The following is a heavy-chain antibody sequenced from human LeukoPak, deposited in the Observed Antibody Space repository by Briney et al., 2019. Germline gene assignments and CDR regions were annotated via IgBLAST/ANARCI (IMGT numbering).Heavy chain of an antibody. CDR3: ARLILYYFDY. V-gene: IGHV4-59*02. J-gene: IGHJ4*02. CDR2: ISDSGST. D-gene: IGHD2-8*02. CDR1: GGSVSSHY. Sequence: SETLSLTCTVSGGSVSSHYWSWIRQPPGKGLQWIGYISDSGSTNYNPSLKSRVTISVDTSKNQFSLKLSSVTAADTAVYYCARLILYYFDYWGQGTLVTVSS.